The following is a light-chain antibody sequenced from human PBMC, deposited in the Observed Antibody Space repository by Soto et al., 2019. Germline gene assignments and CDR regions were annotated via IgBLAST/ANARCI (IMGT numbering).Light chain of an antibody. Sequence: QSVLTQPPSVSGAPGQRVTISCTGNSSNIGAGYDVHWYQQLPGTAPKLLMYGNSNRPSGVPDRFSGSKSGTSASLAITGLQAEDEADYYCQSYDSSLSVWVFGGGTKVTVL. CDR3: QSYDSSLSVWV. CDR2: GNS. J-gene: IGLJ3*02. V-gene: IGLV1-40*01. CDR1: SSNIGAGYD.